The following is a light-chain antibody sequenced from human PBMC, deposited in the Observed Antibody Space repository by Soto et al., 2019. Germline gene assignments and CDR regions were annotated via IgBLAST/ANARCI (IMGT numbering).Light chain of an antibody. CDR1: SSDVGGYDY. Sequence: QSALTQPPSASGSPGQSVTISCTGTSSDVGGYDYVSWFQQHPGKVPRLLIYEVTERPSGVPDRFSGSKSGNTASLTVSGVRAEDEADYYCFSYAGSNSLFGGGTKLTVL. CDR2: EVT. J-gene: IGLJ2*01. V-gene: IGLV2-8*01. CDR3: FSYAGSNSL.